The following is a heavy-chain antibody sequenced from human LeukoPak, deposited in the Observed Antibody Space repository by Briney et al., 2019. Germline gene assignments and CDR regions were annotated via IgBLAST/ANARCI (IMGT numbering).Heavy chain of an antibody. CDR3: AKGTANWGSYYMDV. CDR1: GFTVSSNY. J-gene: IGHJ6*03. V-gene: IGHV3-53*01. CDR2: IYSGGST. Sequence: GGSLRLSCAASGFTVSSNYMSWVRQAPGKGLERVSVIYSGGSTYYADSVKGRFTISRDNSKNTLYLQMNSLRAEDTAVYYCAKGTANWGSYYMDVWGKGTTVTVSS. D-gene: IGHD7-27*01.